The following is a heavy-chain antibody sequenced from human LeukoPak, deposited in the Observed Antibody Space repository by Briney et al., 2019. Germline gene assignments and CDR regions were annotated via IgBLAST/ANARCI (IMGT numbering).Heavy chain of an antibody. V-gene: IGHV5-51*01. CDR1: GFRFTNYW. J-gene: IGHJ4*02. Sequence: GGSLEISCKGSGFRFTNYWVGWVRQVPGKGLEWMGFIYPGDSDTRYGPSFQGRVTISADKSISTAFLQWSSLKASDTAMYYCARLEVTYSISPFDYWGQGTLVTVSS. D-gene: IGHD6-13*01. CDR2: IYPGDSDT. CDR3: ARLEVTYSISPFDY.